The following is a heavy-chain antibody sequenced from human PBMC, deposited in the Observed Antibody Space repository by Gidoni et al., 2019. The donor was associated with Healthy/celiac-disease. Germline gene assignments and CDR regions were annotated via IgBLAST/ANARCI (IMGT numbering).Heavy chain of an antibody. J-gene: IGHJ4*02. D-gene: IGHD4-17*01. V-gene: IGHV3-30*18. CDR1: GFTFSSYG. Sequence: QVQLVESGGGVVQPGRSLRLSCAASGFTFSSYGMHWVRQAPGKGLEWVAVISYDGSNKYYADSVKGRFTISRDNSKNTLYLQMNSLRAEDTAVYYCAKDFSTVIFDYWGQGTLVTVSS. CDR3: AKDFSTVIFDY. CDR2: ISYDGSNK.